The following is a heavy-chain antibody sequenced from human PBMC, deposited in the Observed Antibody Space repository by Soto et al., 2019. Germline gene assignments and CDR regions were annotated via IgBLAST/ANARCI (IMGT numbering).Heavy chain of an antibody. Sequence: GESLKISCKGSGYSFMSYWIGCCLQMPVKVLEWMGIIQPGESETRYSPSFEGQVTILADKSITTAYLQWRSLRASDTAMYYCARTVGYCSGSYCYLNYYYGMDVWGQGTSVTVSS. J-gene: IGHJ6*02. D-gene: IGHD2-15*01. CDR3: ARTVGYCSGSYCYLNYYYGMDV. CDR1: GYSFMSYW. V-gene: IGHV5-51*01. CDR2: IQPGESET.